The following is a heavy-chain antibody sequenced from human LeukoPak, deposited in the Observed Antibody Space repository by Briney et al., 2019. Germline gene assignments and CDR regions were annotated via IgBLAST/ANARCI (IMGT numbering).Heavy chain of an antibody. J-gene: IGHJ6*02. CDR1: GFTFSSYG. V-gene: IGHV3-30*18. Sequence: GGSLRLSCAASGFTFSSYGMHWVRQAPGKGLEWVAVISYDGSSKYYADSVKGRFTISRDNSKNTLYLQMNSLRAEDTAVYYCAKVANYGDPRYYGMDVWGQGTTVTVSS. D-gene: IGHD4-17*01. CDR2: ISYDGSSK. CDR3: AKVANYGDPRYYGMDV.